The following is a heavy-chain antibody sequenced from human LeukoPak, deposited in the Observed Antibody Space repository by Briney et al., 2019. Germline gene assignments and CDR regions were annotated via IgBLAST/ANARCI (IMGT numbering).Heavy chain of an antibody. V-gene: IGHV3-9*01. CDR3: AKDSYYDTSGPHPFQH. J-gene: IGHJ1*01. Sequence: GGSLRLSCAASGFTFDDYAMHWVRQAPGKGLEWVSGISWNSGYIGYADSVKGRFTISRDSAKNSLYLQMNSLRAEDTALYYCAKDSYYDTSGPHPFQHWGQGTLVTVSS. D-gene: IGHD3-22*01. CDR1: GFTFDDYA. CDR2: ISWNSGYI.